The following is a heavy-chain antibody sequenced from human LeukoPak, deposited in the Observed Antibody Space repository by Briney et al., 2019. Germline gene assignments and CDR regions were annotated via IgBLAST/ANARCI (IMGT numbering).Heavy chain of an antibody. CDR3: ARVFHSGTDAFDI. D-gene: IGHD1-26*01. CDR1: GYTFTGYY. CDR2: INPNSVGT. Sequence: GASVKVSCKASGYTFTGYYMHWVRQAPGQGLEWMGWINPNSVGTNYAQKFQGRVTMTRDTSISTAYMELRRLRSDDTAVYYCARVFHSGTDAFDIWGQGTMVTVSS. J-gene: IGHJ3*02. V-gene: IGHV1-2*02.